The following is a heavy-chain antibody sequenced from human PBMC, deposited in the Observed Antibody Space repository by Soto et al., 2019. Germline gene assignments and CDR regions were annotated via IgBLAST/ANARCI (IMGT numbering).Heavy chain of an antibody. V-gene: IGHV3-21*01. CDR2: ISSSGTYT. CDR1: GFTFSSYT. CDR3: ARKKGDTFDI. J-gene: IGHJ3*02. Sequence: EVQLVESGGGLVKPGGSLRLSCAASGFTFSSYTMNWVRQALGKGLEWVSFISSSGTYTYYADSLKGRFTISRDNAKDSLYLQMNSLRAEDTAVYYCARKKGDTFDIWGQGTKVTVSS.